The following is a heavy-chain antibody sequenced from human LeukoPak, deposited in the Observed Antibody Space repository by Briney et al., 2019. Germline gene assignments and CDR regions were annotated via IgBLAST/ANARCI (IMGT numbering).Heavy chain of an antibody. CDR3: ARGSGDFDS. V-gene: IGHV3-11*06. Sequence: GGSLRLSCTASGFIFNDYYMSWIRQAPGKGLEWLSYISSTSIYTNYADSVKGRFTISRDDANNSLLLQMNSLRAEDTAVYYCARGSGDFDSWGQGTMVTVSS. CDR2: ISSTSIYT. J-gene: IGHJ4*02. D-gene: IGHD2-15*01. CDR1: GFIFNDYY.